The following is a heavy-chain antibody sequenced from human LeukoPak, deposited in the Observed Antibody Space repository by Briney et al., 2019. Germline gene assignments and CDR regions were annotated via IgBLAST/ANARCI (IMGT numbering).Heavy chain of an antibody. CDR1: GFSFTDYP. D-gene: IGHD6-19*01. V-gene: IGHV3-48*02. J-gene: IGHJ4*02. Sequence: GGSLRLSCATSGFSFTDYPMNWVRQAPGKGLEWISNIRTTAEGAKYAYYADSVKGRVTISRDDGKNTLYLHMNSLRDEDTAVYYCARITSRTIPVSGPGYWGQGTLVTVSS. CDR2: IRTTAEGAKYA. CDR3: ARITSRTIPVSGPGY.